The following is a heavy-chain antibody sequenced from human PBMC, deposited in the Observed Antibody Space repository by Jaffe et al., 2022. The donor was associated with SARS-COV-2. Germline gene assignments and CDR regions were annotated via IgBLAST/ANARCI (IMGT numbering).Heavy chain of an antibody. J-gene: IGHJ6*02. CDR3: ARLGVGATTDYYYGMDV. CDR2: IYYSGST. V-gene: IGHV4-39*01. D-gene: IGHD1-26*01. Sequence: QLQLQESGPGLVKPSETLSLTCTVSGGSISSSSYYWGWIRQPPGKGLEWIGSIYYSGSTYYNPSLKSRVTISVDTSKNQFSLKLSSVTAADTAVYYCARLGVGATTDYYYGMDVWGQGTTVTVSS. CDR1: GGSISSSSYY.